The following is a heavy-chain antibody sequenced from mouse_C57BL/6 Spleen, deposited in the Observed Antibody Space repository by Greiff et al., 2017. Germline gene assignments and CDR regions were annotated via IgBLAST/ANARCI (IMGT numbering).Heavy chain of an antibody. Sequence: QVQLQQSGPELVKPGASVKISCKASGYAFRSSWMNWVKQRPGKGLEWIGRIYPGDGDTNYNGKFKGQATLTADKSSRTAYMQLSSLTSEDSAVYFCARWGYGNAMDYWGQGTSVTVSS. V-gene: IGHV1-82*01. J-gene: IGHJ4*01. D-gene: IGHD1-1*01. CDR1: GYAFRSSW. CDR2: IYPGDGDT. CDR3: ARWGYGNAMDY.